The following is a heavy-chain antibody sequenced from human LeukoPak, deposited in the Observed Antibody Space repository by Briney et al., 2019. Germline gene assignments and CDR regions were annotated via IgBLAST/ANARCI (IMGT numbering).Heavy chain of an antibody. D-gene: IGHD3-16*02. J-gene: IGHJ4*02. CDR3: ARPRYYDYVWGSYCYRGGYYFDY. V-gene: IGHV4-39*01. CDR1: GGSISSSSYY. CDR2: IYYSGST. Sequence: PSETLSLTCTVSGGSISSSSYYWGWIRQPPGKGLEWIGSIYYSGSTYYNPSLKSRVTISVDTSKNQFSLKLSSVTAADTAVYYCARPRYYDYVWGSYCYRGGYYFDYWGQGTLVTVSS.